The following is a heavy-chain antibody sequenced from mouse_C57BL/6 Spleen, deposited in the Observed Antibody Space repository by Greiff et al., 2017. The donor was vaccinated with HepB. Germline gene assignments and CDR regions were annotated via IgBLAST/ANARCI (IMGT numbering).Heavy chain of an antibody. CDR3: ARGVIYFYAMDY. D-gene: IGHD2-1*01. J-gene: IGHJ4*01. V-gene: IGHV5-17*01. Sequence: EVMLVESGGGLVKPGGSLKLSCAASGFTFSDYGMHWVRQAPEKGLEWVAYISSGSSTINYADTVKGRFTISRDNAKNTLFLQMTSLRSEDTAMYYCARGVIYFYAMDYWGQGTSVTVSS. CDR2: ISSGSSTI. CDR1: GFTFSDYG.